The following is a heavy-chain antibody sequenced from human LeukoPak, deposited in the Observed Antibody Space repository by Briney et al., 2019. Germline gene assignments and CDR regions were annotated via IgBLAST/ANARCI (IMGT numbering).Heavy chain of an antibody. V-gene: IGHV1-24*01. CDR3: AKGGSNPGRHNSAWGSMDV. CDR1: GYTLTELS. D-gene: IGHD3-16*01. J-gene: IGHJ6*02. Sequence: ASVKVSCKVSGYTLTELSMHWVRQAPGKGLEWMGGFDPENGETIYAQMFQGRVTLTEDRSTDTTYMEMSSLRSEDTAVYYCAKGGSNPGRHNSAWGSMDVWGQGTTVTVSS. CDR2: FDPENGET.